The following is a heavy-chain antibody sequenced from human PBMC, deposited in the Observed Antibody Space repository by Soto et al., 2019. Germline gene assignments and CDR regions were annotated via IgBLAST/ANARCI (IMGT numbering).Heavy chain of an antibody. CDR1: GGSFSAYW. J-gene: IGHJ5*01. CDR3: ARGDEAAVARYWFDS. CDR2: INHSGNS. D-gene: IGHD6-19*01. Sequence: SETLSLTCAVYGGSFSAYWWNWIRQPPGKGLEWIGEINHSGNSNCNPSLKSRVTISVDASKNWLSLKLSSVTAADTAVYYCARGDEAAVARYWFDSWGQGTLVIVSS. V-gene: IGHV4-34*01.